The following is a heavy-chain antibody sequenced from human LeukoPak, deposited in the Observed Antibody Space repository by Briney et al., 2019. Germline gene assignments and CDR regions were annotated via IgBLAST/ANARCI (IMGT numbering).Heavy chain of an antibody. Sequence: SETLSLTCTVSGGSISSYYWSWIRQPPGKGLEWIGYIYYSGSTNYNPSLKSRVTISVDTSKNQFSLKLSSVTAADTAVYYCARGGSSSDYWGQGTLVTVSS. CDR1: GGSISSYY. CDR3: ARGGSSSDY. J-gene: IGHJ4*02. CDR2: IYYSGST. D-gene: IGHD6-6*01. V-gene: IGHV4-59*01.